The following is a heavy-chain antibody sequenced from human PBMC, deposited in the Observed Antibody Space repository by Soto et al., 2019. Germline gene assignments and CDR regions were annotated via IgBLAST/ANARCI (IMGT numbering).Heavy chain of an antibody. J-gene: IGHJ1*01. CDR1: GFTFSSYA. CDR2: ISGSGGST. D-gene: IGHD3-22*01. Sequence: EVQLLESGGGLVQPGGSLRLSCAASGFTFSSYAMSWVRQAPGKGLEWVSAISGSGGSTYYADSVKGRFTISRDNSKNTLYLQMNSPRAEDTAVYYCAKSRGYYYDSSGPRGYFQHWGQGTLVTVSS. V-gene: IGHV3-23*01. CDR3: AKSRGYYYDSSGPRGYFQH.